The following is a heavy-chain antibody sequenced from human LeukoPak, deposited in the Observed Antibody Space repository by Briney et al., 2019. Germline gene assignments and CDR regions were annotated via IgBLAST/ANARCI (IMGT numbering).Heavy chain of an antibody. Sequence: SQTLSLTXTVSGGSISSGSYFWSWIRQPAGKGLDWIGRIYTSGSTNYNPSLKSRVTISVDTSKNHFSLKLTSVTAADTAVYYCARVGGGPDYWGQGTLVTVSS. D-gene: IGHD2-15*01. V-gene: IGHV4-61*02. J-gene: IGHJ4*02. CDR3: ARVGGGPDY. CDR1: GGSISSGSYF. CDR2: IYTSGST.